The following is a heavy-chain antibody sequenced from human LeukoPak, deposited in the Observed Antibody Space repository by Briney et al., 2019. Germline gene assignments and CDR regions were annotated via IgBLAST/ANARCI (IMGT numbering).Heavy chain of an antibody. Sequence: GGSLRLSCAASGFTFSSYSLSWVRQAPGKGLEWVSYISSSSSIIYYADSVKGRFTISRDNSKNTLYLQMNSLRAEDTAVYYCARGGADSSSSFDYWGQGTLVTVSS. V-gene: IGHV3-48*01. J-gene: IGHJ4*02. CDR2: ISSSSSII. CDR3: ARGGADSSSSFDY. CDR1: GFTFSSYS. D-gene: IGHD6-13*01.